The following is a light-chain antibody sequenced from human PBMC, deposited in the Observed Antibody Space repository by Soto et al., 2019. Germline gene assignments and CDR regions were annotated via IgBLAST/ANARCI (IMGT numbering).Light chain of an antibody. V-gene: IGKV1-12*01. J-gene: IGKJ2*01. Sequence: DIQMTQSPPSLSASVGDTVTITCRASQDISTWLAWYEHKPGKVPKVLIYAASTLQPGVPSRFSGCGSGTDFSLTISSLQPEDFATYYFQEVNSFPRAFGQGTKLEIK. CDR2: AAS. CDR1: QDISTW. CDR3: QEVNSFPRA.